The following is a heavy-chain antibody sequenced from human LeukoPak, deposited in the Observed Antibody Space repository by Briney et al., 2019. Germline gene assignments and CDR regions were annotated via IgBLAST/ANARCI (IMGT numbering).Heavy chain of an antibody. CDR3: AGAHIVVVTDYYYYYGMDV. CDR2: IIPIFGIA. J-gene: IGHJ6*02. CDR1: GGTFSSYA. V-gene: IGHV1-69*04. D-gene: IGHD2-21*02. Sequence: SVKVSCTASGGTFSSYAISWVRQAPGKGLEWVGTIIPIFGIANYAHTFQGRVTITADKSTSTAYMELSSLRSEDTAVYYCAGAHIVVVTDYYYYYGMDVGGRGNT.